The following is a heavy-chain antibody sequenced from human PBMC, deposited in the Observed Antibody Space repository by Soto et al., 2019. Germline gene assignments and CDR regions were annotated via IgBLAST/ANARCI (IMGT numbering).Heavy chain of an antibody. CDR1: GVTFSSYA. V-gene: IGHV1-69*13. Sequence: ASVKVSCKASGVTFSSYAISWVRQAPGQGLEWMGGIIPIFGTANYAQKFQGRVTITADESTSTAYMELSSLRSEDTAVYYCARDGVVAGYYYYYGMDVWGQGTTVTVSS. CDR2: IIPIFGTA. CDR3: ARDGVVAGYYYYYGMDV. D-gene: IGHD2-15*01. J-gene: IGHJ6*02.